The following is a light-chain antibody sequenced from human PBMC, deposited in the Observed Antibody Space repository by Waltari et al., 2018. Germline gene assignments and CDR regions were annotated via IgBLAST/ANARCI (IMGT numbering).Light chain of an antibody. CDR1: QSISSS. J-gene: IGKJ2*01. CDR3: QQSYITTYT. Sequence: IQMPQSPSSLSASVGDRVTITCRASQSISSSLNWYQQIPGKGPKLLIYVASKLQSGVPSRFSGSGSGTDFSLTISSLQPEDFATYYCQQSYITTYTFGQGTKLEIK. V-gene: IGKV1-39*01. CDR2: VAS.